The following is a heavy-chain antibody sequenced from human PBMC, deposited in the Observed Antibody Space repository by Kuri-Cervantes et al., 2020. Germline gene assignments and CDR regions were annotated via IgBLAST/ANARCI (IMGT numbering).Heavy chain of an antibody. CDR1: QFVLRDY. CDR2: ISGDGTTT. CDR3: ARDYSNKGLDY. Sequence: GGSLRLSCTASQFVLRDYMAWIRQAPGKGLEWISYISGDGTTTFYADSVKGRFTISRDKAKNSLFLQMNSLRAEDTAVYYCARDYSNKGLDYWGQGTLVTVSS. J-gene: IGHJ4*02. V-gene: IGHV3-11*01. D-gene: IGHD4-11*01.